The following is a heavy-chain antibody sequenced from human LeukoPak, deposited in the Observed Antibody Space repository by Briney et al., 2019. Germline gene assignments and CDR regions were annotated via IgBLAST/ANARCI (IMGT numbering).Heavy chain of an antibody. CDR2: INRDAGDK. CDR1: GFTFRDYW. V-gene: IGHV3-7*01. D-gene: IGHD3-10*01. J-gene: IGHJ4*02. Sequence: GGSLRLSCAASGFTFRDYWMSWVRQAPGKGLEWVANINRDAGDKYYVDSVKGRFTISRDNAKNSLYLQMNSLRPEDAAVYYCARDYGYGSGNSRNTNLDNWGQGTLVTVSS. CDR3: ARDYGYGSGNSRNTNLDN.